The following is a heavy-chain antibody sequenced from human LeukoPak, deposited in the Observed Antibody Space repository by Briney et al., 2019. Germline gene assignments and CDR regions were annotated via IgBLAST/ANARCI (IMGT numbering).Heavy chain of an antibody. V-gene: IGHV3-30*03. CDR3: ARDRSVTTFYYYYGMDV. D-gene: IGHD4-17*01. CDR2: ISYDGSNK. CDR1: GFTFSSHG. J-gene: IGHJ6*02. Sequence: GGSPRLSCEASGFTFSSHGMHWVRQAPGKGLEWVAVISYDGSNKYYGDSVKGRFTISRDNSKNTLYLQMNSLRAEDTAVYYCARDRSVTTFYYYYGMDVWGQGTTVTVSS.